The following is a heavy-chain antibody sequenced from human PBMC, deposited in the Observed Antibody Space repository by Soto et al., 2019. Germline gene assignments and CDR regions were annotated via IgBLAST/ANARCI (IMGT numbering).Heavy chain of an antibody. CDR2: ISYDGSNK. D-gene: IGHD4-17*01. CDR3: AKDLAVTTPNIYYYYGMDV. CDR1: GFTFSSYG. J-gene: IGHJ6*02. Sequence: QVQLVESGGGVVQPGRSLRLSCAASGFTFSSYGMHWVRQAPGKGLEWVAVISYDGSNKYYADSVKGRFTISRDNSKNTLYLQMNSLRAEDTAVYYCAKDLAVTTPNIYYYYGMDVWGQGTTVTVSS. V-gene: IGHV3-30*18.